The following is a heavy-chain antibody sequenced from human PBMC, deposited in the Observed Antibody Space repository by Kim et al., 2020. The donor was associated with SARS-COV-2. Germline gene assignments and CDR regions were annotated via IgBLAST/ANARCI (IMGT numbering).Heavy chain of an antibody. CDR1: GFTFSSYA. Sequence: GGSLRLSCAASGFTFSSYAMHWVRQAPGKGLEWVAVISYDGSNKYYADSVKGRLTISRDNSKNTLYLQMNSLRAEDTAVYYCARDTPYYYYGMDVWGQGTTVTVSS. CDR3: ARDTPYYYYGMDV. V-gene: IGHV3-30*04. CDR2: ISYDGSNK. J-gene: IGHJ6*02.